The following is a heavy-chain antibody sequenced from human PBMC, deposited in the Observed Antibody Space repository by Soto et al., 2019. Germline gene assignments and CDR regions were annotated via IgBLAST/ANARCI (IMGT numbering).Heavy chain of an antibody. CDR1: GGSFSGYY. V-gene: IGHV4-34*01. D-gene: IGHD3-3*01. CDR3: ARGAWRNTYYDFWSGTPAYRPGPRKSGWFDP. CDR2: INHSGST. J-gene: IGHJ5*02. Sequence: PSETLSLTCAVYGGSFSGYYWSWVRQPPGKGLEWIGEINHSGSTNYNPSLKSRVTISVDTSKNQFSLKLSSVTAADTAVYYCARGAWRNTYYDFWSGTPAYRPGPRKSGWFDPWGQGTLVTVSS.